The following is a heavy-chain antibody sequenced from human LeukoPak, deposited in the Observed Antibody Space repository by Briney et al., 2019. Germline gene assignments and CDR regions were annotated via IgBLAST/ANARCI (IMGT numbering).Heavy chain of an antibody. CDR2: ISSSSSYI. CDR1: GFTFSSYS. J-gene: IGHJ5*02. CDR3: ARDLKPVVVTALNWFDP. V-gene: IGHV3-21*01. Sequence: GGSLRLSCAASGFTFSSYSMNWVRQAPGKGLEWVSSISSSSSYIYYADSVKRRFTISRDNAKNSLYLQMNSLRAEDTAVYYCARDLKPVVVTALNWFDPWGQGTLVTVSS. D-gene: IGHD2-21*02.